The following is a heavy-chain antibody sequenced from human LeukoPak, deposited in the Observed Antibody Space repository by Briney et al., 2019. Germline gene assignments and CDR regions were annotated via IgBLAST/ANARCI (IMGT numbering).Heavy chain of an antibody. Sequence: GGSLRLSCAASGFTFDDYAMHWVRQAPGKGLEWVSGISWNSGSIGYADSVKGRFTISRDNAKNSLYLQMNSLRSEDTAVYYCARGGYYDSSGYYEVFNYWGQGTLVTVSS. V-gene: IGHV3-9*01. J-gene: IGHJ4*02. CDR3: ARGGYYDSSGYYEVFNY. D-gene: IGHD3-22*01. CDR2: ISWNSGSI. CDR1: GFTFDDYA.